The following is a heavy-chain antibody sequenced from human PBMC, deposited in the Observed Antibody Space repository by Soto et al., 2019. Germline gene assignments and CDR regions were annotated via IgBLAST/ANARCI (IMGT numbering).Heavy chain of an antibody. J-gene: IGHJ5*02. CDR3: ARNVLLWFGLDP. Sequence: KPSETLSLTCAVYGGSFSGYYWSWTRQPPGKGLEWIGEINHSGSTNYNPSLKSRVTISVDTSKNQFSLKLSSVTAADTAVYYCARNVLLWFGLDPWGQGTLVTVSS. CDR2: INHSGST. CDR1: GGSFSGYY. D-gene: IGHD3-10*01. V-gene: IGHV4-34*01.